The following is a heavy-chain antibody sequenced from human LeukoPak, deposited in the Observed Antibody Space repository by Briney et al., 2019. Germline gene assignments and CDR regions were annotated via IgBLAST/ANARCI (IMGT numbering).Heavy chain of an antibody. D-gene: IGHD5-12*01. CDR3: ARRGYSGYGRMGGGYDY. Sequence: SETLSLTCAVYGGSFSGYYWSWIRQPPGKGLEWIGEINHSGSTNYNPSLKSRVTIPVDTSKNQFSLKLSSVTAADTAVYYCARRGYSGYGRMGGGYDYWGQGTLVTVSS. J-gene: IGHJ4*02. CDR2: INHSGST. V-gene: IGHV4-34*01. CDR1: GGSFSGYY.